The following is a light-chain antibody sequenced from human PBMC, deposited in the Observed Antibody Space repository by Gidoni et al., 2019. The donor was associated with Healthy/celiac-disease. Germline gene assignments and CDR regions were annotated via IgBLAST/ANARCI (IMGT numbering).Light chain of an antibody. Sequence: AIRMTQSTSSLSASTGDRVTITCRASQGISSYLAWYQQKPGKAPKLLIYAASTMQSGVPSRFSGSGSGTDFTLTISCLQSEDFATYYCQKYYSYPSFXQXTKVEIK. J-gene: IGKJ1*01. CDR2: AAS. V-gene: IGKV1-8*01. CDR3: QKYYSYPS. CDR1: QGISSY.